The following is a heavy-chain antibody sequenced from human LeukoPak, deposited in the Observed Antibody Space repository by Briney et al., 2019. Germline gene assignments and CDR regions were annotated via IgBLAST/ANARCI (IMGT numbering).Heavy chain of an antibody. J-gene: IGHJ4*02. V-gene: IGHV3-30*02. CDR1: GFTFSSYG. D-gene: IGHD6-19*01. CDR2: IRYDGSNK. Sequence: GGSLRLSCAAYGFTFSSYGMHWVRQAPGKGLEWVAFIRYDGSNKYYADSVKGRFTISRDNSKNTLYLQMNSLRAEDTAVYFCAKDVVGQQWPENYWGQGTLVTVSS. CDR3: AKDVVGQQWPENY.